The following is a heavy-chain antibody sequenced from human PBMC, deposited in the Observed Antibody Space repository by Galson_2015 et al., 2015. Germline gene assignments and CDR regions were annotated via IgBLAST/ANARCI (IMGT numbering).Heavy chain of an antibody. Sequence: SLRLSRAASGFTFDDYAMHWVRQAPGKGLEWVSHISWNTGRIGYADSVRGRFTISRENAKNSLYLQMNSLRAEDTALYFCARGYDYGSGSPISEYFQHWGQGTLVTVSS. D-gene: IGHD3-10*01. CDR2: ISWNTGRI. V-gene: IGHV3-9*01. CDR3: ARGYDYGSGSPISEYFQH. CDR1: GFTFDDYA. J-gene: IGHJ1*01.